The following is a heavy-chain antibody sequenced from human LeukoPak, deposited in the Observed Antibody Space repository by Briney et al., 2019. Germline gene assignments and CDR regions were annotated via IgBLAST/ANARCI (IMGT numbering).Heavy chain of an antibody. CDR2: IYSDGRI. Sequence: GGSLRLSCAASGFTVSSNYMSWVRQAPGKGLEWVSVIYSDGRIHSADSVKGRFTISRDNSKNTLYLQMNSLRAEDTAVYYCAKEPGYSSGWYGVDYWGQGTLVTVSS. V-gene: IGHV3-53*01. CDR3: AKEPGYSSGWYGVDY. D-gene: IGHD6-19*01. J-gene: IGHJ4*02. CDR1: GFTVSSNY.